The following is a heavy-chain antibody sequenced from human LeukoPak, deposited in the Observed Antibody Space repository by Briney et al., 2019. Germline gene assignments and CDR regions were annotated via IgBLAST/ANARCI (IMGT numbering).Heavy chain of an antibody. Sequence: PSETLSLTCTVSGGSISSSSYYWGWIRQPPGKGLEWIGSIYYSGSTYYNPSLKSRVTISVDTSKNQFSLKLSSVTAADTAVYYCARVTPPITMVPYAFDIWGQGTMVTVSS. V-gene: IGHV4-39*01. D-gene: IGHD3-10*01. CDR1: GGSISSSSYY. J-gene: IGHJ3*02. CDR3: ARVTPPITMVPYAFDI. CDR2: IYYSGST.